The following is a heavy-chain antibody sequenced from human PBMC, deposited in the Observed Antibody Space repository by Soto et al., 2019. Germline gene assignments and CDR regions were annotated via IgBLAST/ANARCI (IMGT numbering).Heavy chain of an antibody. CDR2: ISAYNGNT. V-gene: IGHV1-18*04. CDR3: AREVVATIRGYNWFDP. J-gene: IGHJ5*02. Sequence: QVPLVQSGAEVKKPGASVKVSCKASGYTFTSYGISWVRQAPGQGLEWMGWISAYNGNTNYAQKLQGRVTMTTDTSTSTAYMELRSLRSDDTAVYYCAREVVATIRGYNWFDPWGQGTLVTVSS. CDR1: GYTFTSYG. D-gene: IGHD5-12*01.